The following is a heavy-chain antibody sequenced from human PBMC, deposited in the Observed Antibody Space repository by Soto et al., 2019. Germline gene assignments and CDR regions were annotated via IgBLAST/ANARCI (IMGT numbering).Heavy chain of an antibody. V-gene: IGHV4-4*02. CDR2: VYHSGIT. CDR3: ARDFVSASSPDTQWDAFDI. Sequence: QVQLQQSGPGLVKPSGTLSLTCVVSGGSISSGTSWWNWVRQSPGKGLECIGEVYHSGITNCNPSLKNRVTMSVDKSKNQFHLNLGSVTAADTAVYFCARDFVSASSPDTQWDAFDIWGQGTRVTVSS. CDR1: GGSISSGTSW. J-gene: IGHJ3*02. D-gene: IGHD5-18*01.